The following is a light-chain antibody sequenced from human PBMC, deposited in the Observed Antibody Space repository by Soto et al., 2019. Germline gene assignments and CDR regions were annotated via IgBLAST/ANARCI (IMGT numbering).Light chain of an antibody. CDR1: QSVSSNY. Sequence: EIELTQSPGTLSLSPGERATLSCRASQSVSSNYLAWYQQKPGQAPRVLNYSASSRATGIPGRFSCSGSGTDFTLTISILEPENFAVYYCQQYGSSPTFGQGTKVEIK. CDR2: SAS. V-gene: IGKV3-20*01. CDR3: QQYGSSPT. J-gene: IGKJ1*01.